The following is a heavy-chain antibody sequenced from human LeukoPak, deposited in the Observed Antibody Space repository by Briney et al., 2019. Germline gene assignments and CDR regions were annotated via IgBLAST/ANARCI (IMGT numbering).Heavy chain of an antibody. Sequence: GGSLRLSCEASGFTFSTYTMSWVRQAPGKGLEWVSGLSGSGTYTYYAASVKGRFTISRDNSKNTLYLQMNSLRAEDTAVYYCAKGLGVRGVADPFDYWGQGTLVTVSS. V-gene: IGHV3-23*01. J-gene: IGHJ4*02. D-gene: IGHD3-10*01. CDR1: GFTFSTYT. CDR2: LSGSGTYT. CDR3: AKGLGVRGVADPFDY.